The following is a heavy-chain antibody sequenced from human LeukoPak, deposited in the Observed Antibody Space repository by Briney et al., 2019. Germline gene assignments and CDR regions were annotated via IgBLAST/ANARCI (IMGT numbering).Heavy chain of an antibody. CDR2: ISSSGSTI. CDR3: ARENDGYNSYYFDY. J-gene: IGHJ4*02. V-gene: IGHV3-48*03. D-gene: IGHD5-24*01. Sequence: GRSLRLSCAASGFTFSSFSMHWVRQAPGKGLEWVSYISSSGSTIYYADSVKGRFTISRDNAKNSLYLQMNSLRAEDTAVYYCARENDGYNSYYFDYWGQGTLVTVSS. CDR1: GFTFSSFS.